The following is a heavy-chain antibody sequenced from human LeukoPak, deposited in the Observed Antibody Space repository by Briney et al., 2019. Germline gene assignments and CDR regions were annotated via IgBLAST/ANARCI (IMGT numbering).Heavy chain of an antibody. CDR2: IDPNRGAT. V-gene: IGHV1-2*06. D-gene: IGHD1-7*01. CDR3: TREVATSNYFDP. Sequence: ASVKVSCKAYGCTFTDYYMQCVRQSSAQFREWMGRIDPNRGATDHAQKFQDRLTMTRDRSISQAAMELNRLESDDTAIYYCTREVATSNYFDPWGQGTLLTISS. CDR1: GCTFTDYY. J-gene: IGHJ5*02.